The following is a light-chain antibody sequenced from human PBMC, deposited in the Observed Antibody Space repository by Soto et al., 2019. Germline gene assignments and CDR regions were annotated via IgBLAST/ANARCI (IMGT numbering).Light chain of an antibody. CDR2: AAS. Sequence: DIQMTQSPSSLSASVGDRVTIPCRASQSISNYLNWYQQKPGKAPKLLIYAASSLQSGVPSRFSGSGSGTDFTLNISSLQPEDFATYYCQQSYSTPRTFGGGTKVYIK. J-gene: IGKJ4*01. CDR1: QSISNY. CDR3: QQSYSTPRT. V-gene: IGKV1-39*01.